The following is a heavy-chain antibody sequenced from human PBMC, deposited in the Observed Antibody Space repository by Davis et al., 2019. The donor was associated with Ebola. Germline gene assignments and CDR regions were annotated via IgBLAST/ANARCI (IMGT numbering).Heavy chain of an antibody. CDR3: ARGLYYGGKWYYYYGMDV. V-gene: IGHV4-34*01. J-gene: IGHJ6*02. D-gene: IGHD4-23*01. CDR1: GGSFSGYY. CDR2: INHSGST. Sequence: PSETLSLTCAVYGGSFSGYYWSWIRQPPGKGLEWIGEINHSGSTNYNPSLKSRVTISVDTSKNQFSLKLSSVTAADTAVYYCARGLYYGGKWYYYYGMDVWGQGTTVTVSS.